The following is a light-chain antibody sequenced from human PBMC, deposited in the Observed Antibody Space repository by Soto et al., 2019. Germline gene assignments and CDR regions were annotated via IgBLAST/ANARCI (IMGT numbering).Light chain of an antibody. CDR1: QSVLFRSNNKNY. V-gene: IGKV4-1*01. CDR3: QQYYDTLPT. J-gene: IGKJ5*01. CDR2: WAS. Sequence: DIVMTQSPDSLAVSLGERATINCKSSQSVLFRSNNKNYLGWYQQKSGQPPRLLIFWASTRESGVPDRFSGSGSGTDFTLTISSLQAEDVAVYYCQQYYDTLPTFDQGTRLEIK.